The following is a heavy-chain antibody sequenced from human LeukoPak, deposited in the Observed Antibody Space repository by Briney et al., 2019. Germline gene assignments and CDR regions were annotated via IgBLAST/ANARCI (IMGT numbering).Heavy chain of an antibody. D-gene: IGHD4-23*01. J-gene: IGHJ3*02. Sequence: SETLSLTCTVSGGSISSYYWSWIRQPPGKGLEWIGYIHYSGSTNYNPSLKSRVTISVDTSKNQFSLKLSSVTAADTAVYYCARVTYYSGNSKSDAFDIWGQGTMVTVSS. CDR1: GGSISSYY. CDR3: ARVTYYSGNSKSDAFDI. V-gene: IGHV4-59*01. CDR2: IHYSGST.